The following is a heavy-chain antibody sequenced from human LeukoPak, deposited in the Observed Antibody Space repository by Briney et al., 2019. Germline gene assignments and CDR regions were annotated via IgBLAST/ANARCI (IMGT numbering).Heavy chain of an antibody. CDR1: GFTFSGSA. Sequence: GGSLRLSCAASGFTFSGSAMHWVRQASGKGLEWVGRIRSKANSYATAYAASVKGRFTISRDDSKNTAYLQMNSLKTEDTAVYYCTSPRSWHDAFDIWGQGTMVTVSS. J-gene: IGHJ3*02. V-gene: IGHV3-73*01. CDR2: IRSKANSYAT. CDR3: TSPRSWHDAFDI. D-gene: IGHD6-13*01.